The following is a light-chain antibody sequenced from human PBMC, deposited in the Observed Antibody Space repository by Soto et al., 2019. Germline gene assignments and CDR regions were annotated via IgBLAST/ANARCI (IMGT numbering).Light chain of an antibody. V-gene: IGKV2-28*01. CDR3: MQALQPLT. Sequence: DIVMTQSPLSLPVTPGEPASISCRSSQSLLHSNGYNYLDWYLQKPGQSPQLLIYLGSNRASGVPDGFSGSGSGTDFTLKISRVEAEDVGVYYCMQALQPLTFGGGTKVDIK. CDR1: QSLLHSNGYNY. J-gene: IGKJ4*01. CDR2: LGS.